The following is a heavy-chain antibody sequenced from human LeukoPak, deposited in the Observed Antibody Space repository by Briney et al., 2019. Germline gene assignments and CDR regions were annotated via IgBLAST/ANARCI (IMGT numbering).Heavy chain of an antibody. Sequence: PGRSLRLSCAASGFTFSSYAMHWVRQAPGKGLEWVAVISYDGSNKYYADSVKGRFTISRDNSKNTLYLQMNSLRAEDTAVYYCARVRCSGGSCYPARDAFDIWGQGTMVTVSS. CDR1: GFTFSSYA. CDR2: ISYDGSNK. J-gene: IGHJ3*02. D-gene: IGHD2-15*01. CDR3: ARVRCSGGSCYPARDAFDI. V-gene: IGHV3-30-3*01.